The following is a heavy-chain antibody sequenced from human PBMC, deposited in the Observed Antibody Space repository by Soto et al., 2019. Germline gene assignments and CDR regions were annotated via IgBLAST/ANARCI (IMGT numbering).Heavy chain of an antibody. CDR2: ISSSSSTI. CDR1: GFTFSSYS. Sequence: SLRLSCAASGFTFSSYSMNWVRQAPGKGLEWVSYISSSSSTIYYADSVKGRFTISRDNAKNSLYLQMNSLRDEDTAVYYCARSKPNVGGMDVWGQGTTVTVSS. D-gene: IGHD1-26*01. CDR3: ARSKPNVGGMDV. V-gene: IGHV3-48*02. J-gene: IGHJ6*02.